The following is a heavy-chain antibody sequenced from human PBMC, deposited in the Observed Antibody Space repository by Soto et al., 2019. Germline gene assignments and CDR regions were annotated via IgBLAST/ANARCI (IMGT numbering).Heavy chain of an antibody. CDR1: GGSISSSNW. J-gene: IGHJ6*02. D-gene: IGHD3-9*01. V-gene: IGHV4-4*02. Sequence: SETLSLTCAASGGSISSSNWWSWVRQPPGKGLEWIGEIYHSGSTNYNPSLKSRVTISVDKSKNQFSLKLSSVTAADTAVYYCARAGHILTGYYKNYYYGMDVWGQGTTVTVSS. CDR3: ARAGHILTGYYKNYYYGMDV. CDR2: IYHSGST.